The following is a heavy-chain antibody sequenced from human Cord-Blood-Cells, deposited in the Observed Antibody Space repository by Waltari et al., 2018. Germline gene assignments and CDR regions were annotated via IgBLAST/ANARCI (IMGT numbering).Heavy chain of an antibody. D-gene: IGHD7-27*01. CDR3: ARGGLTGDYYYYYMDV. V-gene: IGHV4-34*01. CDR1: GGSFCGYY. CDR2: INHSGST. J-gene: IGHJ6*03. Sequence: QVQLQQWGSGLLKPSEPLSLTSAVSGGSFCGYYWSWIRQPPGKGLEWIGEINHSGSTNYNPSLKSRVTISVDTSKNQFSRKRGSVTAADTAVYYCARGGLTGDYYYYYMDVWGKGTTVTVSS.